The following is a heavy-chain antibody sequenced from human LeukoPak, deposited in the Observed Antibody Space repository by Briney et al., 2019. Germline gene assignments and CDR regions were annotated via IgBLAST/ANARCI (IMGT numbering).Heavy chain of an antibody. CDR3: ARYVLPRRWDLYSYGHVRRELDLTIDF. V-gene: IGHV4-59*01. CDR1: GGSISGYY. D-gene: IGHD5-18*01. J-gene: IGHJ4*02. Sequence: SETLSLTCTVSGGSISGYYWSWIRQPPGKGLEWIGLIHYTGSTIYNPSLMSRVTISVDTSKNQFSLKLNSVTAADTAVYYCARYVLPRRWDLYSYGHVRRELDLTIDFWGQGTLVTVSS. CDR2: IHYTGST.